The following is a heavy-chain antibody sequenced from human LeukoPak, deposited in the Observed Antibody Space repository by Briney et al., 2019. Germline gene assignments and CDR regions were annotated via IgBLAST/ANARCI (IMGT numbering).Heavy chain of an antibody. D-gene: IGHD3-10*01. CDR2: IYYSGST. Sequence: SETLSLTCTVSGGSISSSSYYWGWIRQPPGKGLEWIGSIYYSGSTYYNPSLKSRVTISVDTSKNQFSPKLSSVTAADTAVYYCARDRYYYGSGSYYFDYWXXXTXVTV. CDR1: GGSISSSSYY. V-gene: IGHV4-39*07. J-gene: IGHJ4*02. CDR3: ARDRYYYGSGSYYFDY.